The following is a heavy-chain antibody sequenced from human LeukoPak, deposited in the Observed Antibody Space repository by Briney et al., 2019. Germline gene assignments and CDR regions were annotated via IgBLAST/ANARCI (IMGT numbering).Heavy chain of an antibody. CDR1: GYTFTGYY. J-gene: IGHJ3*02. Sequence: ASVKVSCKASGYTFTGYYMHWVRQAPGQGLEWMGWINPNSGGTNYAQKFQGRVTMTRDTSISTAYMELSRLRSDDTAVYYCARLVRGVMEDAFDIWGQGTMVTVPS. CDR2: INPNSGGT. D-gene: IGHD3-10*01. CDR3: ARLVRGVMEDAFDI. V-gene: IGHV1-2*02.